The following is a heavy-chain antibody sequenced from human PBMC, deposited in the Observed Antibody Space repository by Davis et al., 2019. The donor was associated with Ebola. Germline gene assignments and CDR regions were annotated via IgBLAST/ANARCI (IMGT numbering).Heavy chain of an antibody. D-gene: IGHD1-20*01. CDR1: GYTFTNYY. J-gene: IGHJ4*02. V-gene: IGHV1-46*01. CDR3: ARANNWITGVYFDY. CDR2: INPGVGSK. Sequence: ASVKVSCKASGYTFTNYYMHWVRQAPGQGLEWMGIINPGVGSKSYAQNFQGRVTMTRDASTSTVYMDLSGLRSEDTAVYYCARANNWITGVYFDYWGQGTLVTVSS.